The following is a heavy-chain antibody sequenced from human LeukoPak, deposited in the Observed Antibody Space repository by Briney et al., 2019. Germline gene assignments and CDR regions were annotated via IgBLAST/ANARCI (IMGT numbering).Heavy chain of an antibody. Sequence: ASVKVSCKASGYSFTDYAITWVRQAPGQGLEWMGWISAYNAKTKYAQTLQGRVTMTTDTSTSTAYMELRSLRSDDTAVYYCARIGYNHYFDYWGQGTLVTVSS. J-gene: IGHJ4*02. CDR2: ISAYNAKT. V-gene: IGHV1-18*01. CDR1: GYSFTDYA. D-gene: IGHD5-24*01. CDR3: ARIGYNHYFDY.